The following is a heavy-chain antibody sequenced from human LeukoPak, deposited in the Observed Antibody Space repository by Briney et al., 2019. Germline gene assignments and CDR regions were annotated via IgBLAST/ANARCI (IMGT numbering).Heavy chain of an antibody. J-gene: IGHJ4*02. CDR1: GFRFSDYY. CDR3: ARDNSGSYSEGGF. Sequence: GGSLRLSCAASGFRFSDYYMSWIRQAPGKVREWVSYISSSGTTTSYADSVKGRFTISRDNAKNSLFLQMNNLRAEDTAVYYCARDNSGSYSEGGFWGQGTLVTVS. D-gene: IGHD1-26*01. CDR2: ISSSGTTT. V-gene: IGHV3-11*01.